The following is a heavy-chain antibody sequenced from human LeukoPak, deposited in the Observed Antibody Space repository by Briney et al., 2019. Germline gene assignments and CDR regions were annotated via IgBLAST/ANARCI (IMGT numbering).Heavy chain of an antibody. CDR2: IKQDGSEK. D-gene: IGHD5-24*01. J-gene: IGHJ4*02. CDR3: ATLGGRWLQFFDY. V-gene: IGHV3-7*01. CDR1: GFTFSSYW. Sequence: GGSLRLSCAASGFTFSSYWISWVRQAPGKGLEWVANIKQDGSEKYYVNSVKGRFTISRDNAKNSLYLQMNSLRAEDTAVYYCATLGGRWLQFFDYWGQGTLVTVSS.